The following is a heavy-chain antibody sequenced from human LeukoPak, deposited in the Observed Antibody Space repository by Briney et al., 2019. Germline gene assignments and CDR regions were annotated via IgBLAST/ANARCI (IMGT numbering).Heavy chain of an antibody. J-gene: IGHJ6*04. V-gene: IGHV4-38-2*02. CDR3: ARFTWCSSTSCYSGMDV. CDR2: IYHSGST. D-gene: IGHD2-2*01. Sequence: PSETLSLTCTVSGYSISSGYYWGWIRQPPGKGPEWIGSIYHSGSTYYNPSLKSRVTISVDTSKNQFSLKLSSVTAADTAVYYCARFTWCSSTSCYSGMDVWGKGTTVTISS. CDR1: GYSISSGYY.